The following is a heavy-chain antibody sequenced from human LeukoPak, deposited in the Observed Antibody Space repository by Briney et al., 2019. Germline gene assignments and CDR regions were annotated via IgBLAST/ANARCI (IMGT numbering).Heavy chain of an antibody. CDR2: IYHSGST. V-gene: IGHV4-4*02. Sequence: SETLSLTCAVSGGSLSSSNWWSWVRQPPGKGREWIGEIYHSGSTNYNPSLKSRVTISVDTSKNQFSLKLSSVTAADTAVYYCARGRRVFDDIVVVPAPYGDYWGQGTLVTVSS. CDR1: GGSLSSSNW. D-gene: IGHD2-2*01. CDR3: ARGRRVFDDIVVVPAPYGDY. J-gene: IGHJ4*02.